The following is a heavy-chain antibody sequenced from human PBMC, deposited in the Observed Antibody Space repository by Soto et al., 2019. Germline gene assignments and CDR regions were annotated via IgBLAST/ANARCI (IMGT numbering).Heavy chain of an antibody. Sequence: GESLILSCSASEFPFVNYPMTLFRQPPGKGLEWVSAISGSGDSTYYADSVKGRFTISRDNSKNTLYLHMNSLGAEDTAVYYCAKLYSSSSAYWGQGTVGTVS. CDR3: AKLYSSSSAY. CDR1: EFPFVNYP. CDR2: ISGSGDST. V-gene: IGHV3-23*01. D-gene: IGHD6-6*01. J-gene: IGHJ4*02.